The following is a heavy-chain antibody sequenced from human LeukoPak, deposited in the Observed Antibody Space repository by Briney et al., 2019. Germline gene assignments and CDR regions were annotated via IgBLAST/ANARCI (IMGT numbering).Heavy chain of an antibody. V-gene: IGHV3-21*01. Sequence: PGGSLRLSCAASGFTFSSYSMNWVRQAPGKGLEWVSSISSSSSYIYYADSVKGRFTISRDNAKNSLYLQMNSLRAEDTAVYYCARKQDTYYYDSSGHDAFDIWGQGTMVTVSS. J-gene: IGHJ3*02. D-gene: IGHD3-22*01. CDR3: ARKQDTYYYDSSGHDAFDI. CDR1: GFTFSSYS. CDR2: ISSSSSYI.